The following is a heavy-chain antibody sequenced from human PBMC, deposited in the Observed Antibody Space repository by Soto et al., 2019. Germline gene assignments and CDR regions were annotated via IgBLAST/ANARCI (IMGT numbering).Heavy chain of an antibody. CDR3: ARDKSSSWEPEGACDI. D-gene: IGHD6-13*01. Sequence: ASVKVSCKASGYTFTGCYMHWVRQAPGEGLEWMGWINPNSGGTNYAQKFQGWVTMTRDTSISTAYMELSRLRSDDTAVYYCARDKSSSWEPEGACDIWGQRTVVTVPS. CDR2: INPNSGGT. V-gene: IGHV1-2*04. CDR1: GYTFTGCY. J-gene: IGHJ3*02.